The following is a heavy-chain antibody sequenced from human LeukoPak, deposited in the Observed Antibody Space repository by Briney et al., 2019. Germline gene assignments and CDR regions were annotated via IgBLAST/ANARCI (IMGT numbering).Heavy chain of an antibody. CDR1: GFTFDDYA. D-gene: IGHD1-1*01. CDR2: ISWNSGSI. J-gene: IGHJ6*03. V-gene: IGHV3-9*01. Sequence: QPGGSLRLSCAASGFTFDDYAMHWVRQAPGKGLEWVSGISWNSGSIGYADSVKGRFTISRDNSKNTLYLQMNSLRAEDTAVYYCAKDANWNYYYMDVWGKGTTVTVSS. CDR3: AKDANWNYYYMDV.